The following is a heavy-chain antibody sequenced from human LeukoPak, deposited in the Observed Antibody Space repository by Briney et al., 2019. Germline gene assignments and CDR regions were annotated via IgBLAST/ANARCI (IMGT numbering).Heavy chain of an antibody. D-gene: IGHD6-19*01. J-gene: IGHJ5*02. Sequence: SETLSLTCTVSGGSISSGGYYWSWIRQPPGKGLEWIGYIYHSGSTYYNPSLKSRVTISVDRSKNQFSLQLNSVTPEDTAVYYCARGLLGWYSSGWYQALGWFDPWGQGTLVTVSS. CDR3: ARGLLGWYSSGWYQALGWFDP. V-gene: IGHV4-30-2*01. CDR2: IYHSGST. CDR1: GGSISSGGYY.